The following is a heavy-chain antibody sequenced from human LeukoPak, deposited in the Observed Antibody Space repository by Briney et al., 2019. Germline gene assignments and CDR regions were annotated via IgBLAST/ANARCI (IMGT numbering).Heavy chain of an antibody. CDR3: AKDLLSIAAAGWRFDY. Sequence: DSVKGRFTISRDNSKNTLYLQMNSLRAEDTAVYYCAKDLLSIAAAGWRFDYWGQGTLVTVSS. J-gene: IGHJ4*02. V-gene: IGHV3-23*01. D-gene: IGHD6-13*01.